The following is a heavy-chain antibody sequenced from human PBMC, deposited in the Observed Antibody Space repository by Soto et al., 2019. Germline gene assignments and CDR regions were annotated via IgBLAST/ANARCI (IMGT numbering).Heavy chain of an antibody. CDR2: IYYSGST. V-gene: IGHV4-31*03. J-gene: IGHJ3*02. Sequence: PSETLSLTCTVSGGSISSGGYYWSWIRQHPGKGLEWIGYIYYSGSTNYNPSLKSRVTISVDTSKNQFSLKLSSVTAAETAVYYCAIRPTDAFDIWGQGTMVTVSS. CDR1: GGSISSGGYY. CDR3: AIRPTDAFDI.